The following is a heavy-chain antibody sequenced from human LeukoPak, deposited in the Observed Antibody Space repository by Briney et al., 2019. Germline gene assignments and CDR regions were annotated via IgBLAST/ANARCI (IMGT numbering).Heavy chain of an antibody. J-gene: IGHJ3*02. CDR2: IYSGGST. Sequence: GGSLRLSCAASGFTVSSNYMSWVRQAPGKGLEWVSVIYSGGSTYYADSVKGRFTISRDNSKNTLYLQMNSLRAEDTAVYYCARNYEVDAFDIWGQGTMVTVSS. V-gene: IGHV3-53*01. D-gene: IGHD3-22*01. CDR3: ARNYEVDAFDI. CDR1: GFTVSSNY.